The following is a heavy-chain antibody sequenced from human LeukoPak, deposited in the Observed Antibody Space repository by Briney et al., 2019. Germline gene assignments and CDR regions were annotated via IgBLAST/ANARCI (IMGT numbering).Heavy chain of an antibody. J-gene: IGHJ4*02. CDR2: IYYSGST. V-gene: IGHV4-59*01. Sequence: SETLSLTCTVSAGSISTYYWSWIRQPPGKGLEWIGYIYYSGSTNYNPSLKSRVTISVDTSKNQFSLKLSSVTAADTAVYYCARVREQWLVSDYWGQGTLVTVSS. D-gene: IGHD6-19*01. CDR1: AGSISTYY. CDR3: ARVREQWLVSDY.